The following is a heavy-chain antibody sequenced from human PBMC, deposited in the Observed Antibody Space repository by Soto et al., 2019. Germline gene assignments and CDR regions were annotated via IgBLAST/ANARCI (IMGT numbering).Heavy chain of an antibody. J-gene: IGHJ4*02. CDR2: INHSGST. V-gene: IGHV4-34*01. CDR3: AQGVRLHFDG. CDR1: GGSFSGYY. Sequence: SETLSLTCAVYGGSFSGYYWSWIRQPPGKGLEWIGEINHSGSTNYNPSLKSRVTISVDTSKNQFSLKLSSVTAEDTAVYYCAQGVRLHFDGWGQGTLVTVSS.